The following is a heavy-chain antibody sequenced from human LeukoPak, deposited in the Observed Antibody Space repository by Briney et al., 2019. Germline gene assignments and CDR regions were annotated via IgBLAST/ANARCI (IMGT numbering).Heavy chain of an antibody. CDR3: AREGGYSGYDYGRSCNY. CDR2: TYYRSKWYN. V-gene: IGHV6-1*01. Sequence: SQTLSLTCAMSGDSVSSNSAAWNWIRQSPSRGLEWLGRTYYRSKWYNDYAVSVKSRITINPDTSKNQFSLQLNSVTPEDTAVYYCAREGGYSGYDYGRSCNYWGQRTLVTVSS. D-gene: IGHD5-12*01. J-gene: IGHJ4*02. CDR1: GDSVSSNSAA.